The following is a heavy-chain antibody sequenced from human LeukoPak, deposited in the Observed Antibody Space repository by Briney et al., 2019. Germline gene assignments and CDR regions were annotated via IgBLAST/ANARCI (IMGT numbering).Heavy chain of an antibody. CDR2: IYYSGST. CDR3: ARGRAPSPYFDY. CDR1: GGSISSGDYY. Sequence: PSETLSLTCTVSGGSISSGDYYWSWIRQPPGKGLEWIGYIYYSGSTNYNPSLKSRVTISVDTSKNQFSLKLSSVTAADTAVYYCARGRAPSPYFDYWGQGTLVTVSS. V-gene: IGHV4-61*08. J-gene: IGHJ4*02.